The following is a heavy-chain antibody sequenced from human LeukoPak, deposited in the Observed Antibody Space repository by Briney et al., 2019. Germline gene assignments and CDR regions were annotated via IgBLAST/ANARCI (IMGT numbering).Heavy chain of an antibody. V-gene: IGHV1-2*02. J-gene: IGHJ4*02. CDR3: ARGSGYCSSTSCQAFDY. CDR1: GYTFTGYY. D-gene: IGHD2-2*01. CDR2: INPNSGGT. Sequence: GASVKVSCKASGYTFTGYYMHWVRQAPGQGLEWMGWINPNSGGTNYAQKFQGRVTMTRDTSISTAYMELSRLRSDDTAMYYCARGSGYCSSTSCQAFDYWGQGTLVTVSS.